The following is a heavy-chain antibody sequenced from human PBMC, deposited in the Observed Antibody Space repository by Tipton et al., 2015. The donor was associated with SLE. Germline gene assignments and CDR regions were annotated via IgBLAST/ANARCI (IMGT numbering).Heavy chain of an antibody. D-gene: IGHD6-6*01. V-gene: IGHV4-39*07. CDR3: SCRLAARRSPLIPFDY. J-gene: IGHJ4*03. CDR1: GGSIYSSRYY. CDR2: INHSGTT. Sequence: TLSLTCSVSGGSIYSSRYYWGWIRQPPGKGLEWVGEINHSGTTNYNPSLKSRITISRDTSKNQFSLTLNSVTAADTALYYCSCRLAARRSPLIPFDYRGQGTTVTVSS.